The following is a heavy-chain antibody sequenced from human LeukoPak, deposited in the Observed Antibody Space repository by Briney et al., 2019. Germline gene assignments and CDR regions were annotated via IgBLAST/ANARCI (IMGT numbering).Heavy chain of an antibody. J-gene: IGHJ4*02. Sequence: GGSLRLSCAASGFTFSSYSLNWVRQAPGKGLEWVSSISSSSSYIYYADSVKGRFTISRDNAKNSLYLQMNSLRAEDTAVYYCARDRYSSGWSDYWGQGTLVTVSS. D-gene: IGHD6-19*01. V-gene: IGHV3-21*01. CDR3: ARDRYSSGWSDY. CDR2: ISSSSSYI. CDR1: GFTFSSYS.